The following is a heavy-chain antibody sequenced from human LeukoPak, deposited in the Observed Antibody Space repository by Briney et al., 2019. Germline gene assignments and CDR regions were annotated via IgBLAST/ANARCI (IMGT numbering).Heavy chain of an antibody. J-gene: IGHJ4*02. V-gene: IGHV3-48*03. CDR1: GFTFSSYE. D-gene: IGHD2-21*02. CDR3: AKGEAYCGGDCYPD. CDR2: ISSSGSTI. Sequence: PGGSLRLSCAASGFTFSSYEMNWVRQAPGKGLEWVSYISSSGSTIYYADSVRGRFTISRDNAKNSLYLQMNSLRAEDTAVYYCAKGEAYCGGDCYPDWGQGTLVTVSS.